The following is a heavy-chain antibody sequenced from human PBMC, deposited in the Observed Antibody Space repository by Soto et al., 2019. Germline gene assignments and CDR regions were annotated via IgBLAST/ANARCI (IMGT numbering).Heavy chain of an antibody. V-gene: IGHV4-30-2*01. D-gene: IGHD2-8*01. CDR2: IYHPGST. J-gene: IGHJ5*02. Sequence: PSETLSLTGAVSGGSINSGGYSWSWIRQPPGKGPEWSGYIYHPGSTKYHPSLQGRPIISIDMSKNQFSLNLSSVTAADTAFYYCARRRGVLMAGGNDWFDPSGRRILLALSS. CDR1: GGSINSGGYS. CDR3: ARRRGVLMAGGNDWFDP.